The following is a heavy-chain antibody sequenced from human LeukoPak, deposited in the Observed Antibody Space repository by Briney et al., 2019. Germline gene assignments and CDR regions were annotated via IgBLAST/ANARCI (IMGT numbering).Heavy chain of an antibody. CDR3: ARDKLERITIFGVVMGGMDV. Sequence: ASVKVSCKASGYTFTSYGISWVRQAPGQGLEWMGWISAYNGNTNYAQKLQGRVTTTTDTSTSTAYMELRSLRSDDTAVYYCARDKLERITIFGVVMGGMDVWGQGTTVTVSS. CDR1: GYTFTSYG. D-gene: IGHD3-3*01. V-gene: IGHV1-18*01. CDR2: ISAYNGNT. J-gene: IGHJ6*02.